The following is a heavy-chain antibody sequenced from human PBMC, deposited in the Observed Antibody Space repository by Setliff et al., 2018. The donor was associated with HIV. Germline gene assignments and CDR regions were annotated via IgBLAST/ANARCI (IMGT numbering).Heavy chain of an antibody. D-gene: IGHD3-9*01. J-gene: IGHJ3*02. CDR2: INTGNENT. Sequence: ASVKVSCKASGYTFSQYALHWVRQAPGQRLEWMGWINTGNENTRYSQKFQGRVSIIRDTSTSTVYMELSSLRSEDTAVYYCARERYDILTGRDAFDIWGQGTMVTVSS. V-gene: IGHV1-3*04. CDR1: GYTFSQYA. CDR3: ARERYDILTGRDAFDI.